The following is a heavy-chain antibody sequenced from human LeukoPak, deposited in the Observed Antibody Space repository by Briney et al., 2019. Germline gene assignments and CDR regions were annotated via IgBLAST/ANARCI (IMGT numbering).Heavy chain of an antibody. CDR2: INHSGST. Sequence: SETLSLTCTVSGGSISSGGYYWSWIRQPPGKGLEWIGEINHSGSTNYNPSLKSRVTISVDTSKNQFSLKLSSVTAADTAVYYCARATAVPSAESPFDPWGQGTLVTVSS. CDR3: ARATAVPSAESPFDP. J-gene: IGHJ5*02. CDR1: GGSISSGGYY. V-gene: IGHV4-39*07. D-gene: IGHD2-2*01.